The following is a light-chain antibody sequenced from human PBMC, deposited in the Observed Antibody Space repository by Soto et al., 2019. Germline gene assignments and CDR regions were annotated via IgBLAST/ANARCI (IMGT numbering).Light chain of an antibody. CDR1: SGDVGGYNY. CDR2: DVS. CDR3: SSYTSSSPYV. J-gene: IGLJ1*01. V-gene: IGLV2-14*01. Sequence: SVLTQPASVSGSPGQSITISCTGTSGDVGGYNYVSWYQQHPGKAPKLMIYDVSNRPSGVSNRFSGSKSGNTASLTISGLQAEDEDDYYCSSYTSSSPYVFGTGTKVTVL.